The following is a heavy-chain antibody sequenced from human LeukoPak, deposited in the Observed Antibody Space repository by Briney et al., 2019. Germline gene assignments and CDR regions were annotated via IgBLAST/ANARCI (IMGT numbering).Heavy chain of an antibody. Sequence: ASVKVSCKASDHTFINYGISWVRQAPGQGLEWMGIINPSGGSTSYAQKFQGRVTMTRDTSTSTVYMEVSSLRSEDTAVYYCAREAPITMTGYAFDIWGQGTMVTVSS. J-gene: IGHJ3*02. CDR2: INPSGGST. D-gene: IGHD3-22*01. CDR1: DHTFINYG. V-gene: IGHV1-46*01. CDR3: AREAPITMTGYAFDI.